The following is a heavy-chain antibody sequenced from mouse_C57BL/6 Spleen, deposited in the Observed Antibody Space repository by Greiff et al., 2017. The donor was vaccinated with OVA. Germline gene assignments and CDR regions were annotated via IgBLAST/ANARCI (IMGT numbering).Heavy chain of an antibody. D-gene: IGHD5-5*01. CDR2: IDPSDSYT. CDR1: GYTFTSYW. Sequence: QVQLQQPGAELVMPGASVKLSCKASGYTFTSYWMHWVKQRPGQGLEWIGEIDPSDSYTNYTQKFKGKSTLTVDKSSSTAYMQLSSLTSEDSAVYYCARTLPYAMDYWGQGTSVTVSS. J-gene: IGHJ4*01. CDR3: ARTLPYAMDY. V-gene: IGHV1-69*01.